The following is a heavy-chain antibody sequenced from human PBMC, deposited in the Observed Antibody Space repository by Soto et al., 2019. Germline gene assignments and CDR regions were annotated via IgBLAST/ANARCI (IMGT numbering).Heavy chain of an antibody. D-gene: IGHD3-22*01. CDR3: ARWSLYYYDSSGYYNWFDP. CDR1: GGSISSSNW. CDR2: IYHSGST. J-gene: IGHJ5*02. Sequence: SLTCAVSGGSISSSNWWSWVRQPPGKGLEWIGEIYHSGSTNYNPSLKSRVTISVDKSKNQFSLKLSSVTAADTAVYYCARWSLYYYDSSGYYNWFDPWGQGTLVTVSS. V-gene: IGHV4-4*02.